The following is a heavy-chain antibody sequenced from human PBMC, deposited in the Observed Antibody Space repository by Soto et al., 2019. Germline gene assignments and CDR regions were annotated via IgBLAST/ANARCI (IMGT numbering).Heavy chain of an antibody. CDR3: ARGGQQWLLDNTLRSYYYYGMDV. J-gene: IGHJ6*02. Sequence: SETLSLTCGVSGGTVASSHWWSWVRQSPGGGLEWIGNVYHTGDTNFNPSLQSRVTISVDKSNNQFSLRLNSLTAADTAVYFCARGGQQWLLDNTLRSYYYYGMDVWGQGTTVT. D-gene: IGHD6-19*01. CDR2: VYHTGDT. CDR1: GGTVASSHW. V-gene: IGHV4-4*02.